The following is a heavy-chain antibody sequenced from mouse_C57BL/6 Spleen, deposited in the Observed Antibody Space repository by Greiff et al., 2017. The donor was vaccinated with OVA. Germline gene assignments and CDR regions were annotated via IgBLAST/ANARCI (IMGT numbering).Heavy chain of an antibody. J-gene: IGHJ3*01. CDR3: AKQLRLPFAY. V-gene: IGHV1-82*01. Sequence: LEESGPELVKPGASVKISCKASGYAFSSSWMNWVKQRPGKGLEWIGRIYPGDGDTNYNGKFKGKATLTADKSSSTAYMQLSSLTSEDSAVYFCAKQLRLPFAYWGQGTLVTVSA. CDR2: IYPGDGDT. D-gene: IGHD3-2*02. CDR1: GYAFSSSW.